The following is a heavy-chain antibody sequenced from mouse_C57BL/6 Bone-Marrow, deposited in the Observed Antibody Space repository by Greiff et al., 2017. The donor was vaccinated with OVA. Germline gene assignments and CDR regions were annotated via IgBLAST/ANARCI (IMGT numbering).Heavy chain of an antibody. V-gene: IGHV5-17*01. Sequence: EVKLQESGGGLVKPGGSLKLSCAASGFTFSDYGMHWVRQAPEKGLEWVAYISSGSSTIYYADTVKGRFTISRDNAKNTLFLQMTSLRSEDTAMYYCAELGLHDYWGQGTTLTVSS. CDR2: ISSGSSTI. CDR3: AELGLHDY. D-gene: IGHD4-1*01. J-gene: IGHJ2*01. CDR1: GFTFSDYG.